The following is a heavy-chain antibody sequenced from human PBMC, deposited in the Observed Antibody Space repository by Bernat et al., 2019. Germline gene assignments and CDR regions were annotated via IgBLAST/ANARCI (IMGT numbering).Heavy chain of an antibody. J-gene: IGHJ5*02. Sequence: EVRLVETGGDLIQPGGSLRLSCAASGVSVSNCYMSWARQAPGKGLEWVSVLYSGGNTYYADSVKGRFIISRDDSKNTLYLQINSLRVEDTAVYFCALHIGSTDPGWFDPWGQGTLVTVSS. CDR1: GVSVSNCY. CDR2: LYSGGNT. V-gene: IGHV3-53*05. CDR3: ALHIGSTDPGWFDP. D-gene: IGHD4-11*01.